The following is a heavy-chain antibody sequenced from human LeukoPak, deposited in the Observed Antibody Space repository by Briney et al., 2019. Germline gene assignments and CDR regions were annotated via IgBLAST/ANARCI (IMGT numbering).Heavy chain of an antibody. D-gene: IGHD3-10*01. V-gene: IGHV3-30*02. CDR2: IRYDGSNK. Sequence: GGSLRLSCAASGFTFSSYGMHWVRQAPGKGLEWEAFIRYDGSNKYYADSVKGRFTISRDNSKNTLYLQMNSLRAEDTAVYYCAKEPLYGSGNFDYWGQGTLVTVSS. CDR1: GFTFSSYG. CDR3: AKEPLYGSGNFDY. J-gene: IGHJ4*02.